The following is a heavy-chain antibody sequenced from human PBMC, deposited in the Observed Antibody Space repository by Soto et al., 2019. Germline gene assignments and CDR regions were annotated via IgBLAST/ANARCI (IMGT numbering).Heavy chain of an antibody. V-gene: IGHV1-18*04. CDR1: GYTFTSYG. J-gene: IGHJ3*02. CDR3: ARAPLANWGSDAFDI. Sequence: VASVKVSCKASGYTFTSYGISWVRQAPGQGLEWMGWISAYNGNTNYAQKLQGRVTMTTDTSTSTAYMELRSLRSDDTAVYYCARAPLANWGSDAFDIWGQGTIVTVSS. CDR2: ISAYNGNT. D-gene: IGHD7-27*01.